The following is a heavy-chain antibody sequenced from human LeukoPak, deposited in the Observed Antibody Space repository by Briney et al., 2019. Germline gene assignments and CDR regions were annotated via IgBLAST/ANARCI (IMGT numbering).Heavy chain of an antibody. Sequence: GGSLRLSCAASGFTSSSYWMNWVRQAPGKGLEWVAIIKQDGSQKYYVDSVKGRFTISTDTAKNSLYLLMNSLRAEDTAVYYCARASLSSLLTFDYWGQGALVTVSS. CDR3: ARASLSSLLTFDY. CDR2: IKQDGSQK. J-gene: IGHJ4*02. V-gene: IGHV3-7*01. CDR1: GFTSSSYW. D-gene: IGHD2-15*01.